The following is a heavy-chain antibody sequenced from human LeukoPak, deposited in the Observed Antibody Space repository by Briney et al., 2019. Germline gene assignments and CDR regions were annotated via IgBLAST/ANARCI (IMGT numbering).Heavy chain of an antibody. D-gene: IGHD3-3*01. J-gene: IGHJ4*02. Sequence: ASVKVSCKASGYTFTSYAMHWVRQAPGQRLEWMGWINAGNGNTKYSQKFQGRVTITRDTSASTAYMELSSLRSEDTAVYYCARDGREDFWSGYYTVYYFDYWGQGTLVTVSS. CDR3: ARDGREDFWSGYYTVYYFDY. V-gene: IGHV1-3*01. CDR1: GYTFTSYA. CDR2: INAGNGNT.